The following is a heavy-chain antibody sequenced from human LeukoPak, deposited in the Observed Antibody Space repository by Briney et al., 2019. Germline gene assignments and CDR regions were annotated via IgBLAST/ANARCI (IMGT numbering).Heavy chain of an antibody. CDR2: INHSGST. Sequence: SETLSLTCAVYGGSFSGYYWSWIRQPPGKGLEWIGEINHSGSTNYNPSLKSRVTISVDTSKNQFPLKLSSVTAADTAVYYCARGGADCSSTSCYGITYYFDYWGQGTLVTVSS. J-gene: IGHJ4*02. D-gene: IGHD2-2*01. V-gene: IGHV4-34*01. CDR3: ARGGADCSSTSCYGITYYFDY. CDR1: GGSFSGYY.